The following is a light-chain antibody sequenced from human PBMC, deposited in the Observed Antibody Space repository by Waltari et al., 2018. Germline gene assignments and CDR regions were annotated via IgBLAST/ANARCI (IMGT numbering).Light chain of an antibody. J-gene: IGLJ3*02. Sequence: QLVLTQSPSASASLGASVKPTCTLSSGHSSNVIAWLQQQPEKGPRYLMKVNSDGSHSKGDEIPDRFSGSSSGAERYLTISSLQSEDEADYYCQTGGHGTWVFGGGTKLTVI. V-gene: IGLV4-69*01. CDR2: VNSDGSH. CDR3: QTGGHGTWV. CDR1: SGHSSNV.